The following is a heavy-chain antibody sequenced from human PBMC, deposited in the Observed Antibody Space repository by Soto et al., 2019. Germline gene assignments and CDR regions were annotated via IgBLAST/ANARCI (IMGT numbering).Heavy chain of an antibody. CDR2: INHSGST. V-gene: IGHV4-34*01. J-gene: IGHJ6*02. CDR3: ASDFWSGSYYYGMDV. Sequence: SEPLSLTCAVYGGSFSGYYWSWIRQPPGKGLEWIGEINHSGSTNYNPSLKSRVTISVDTSKNQFSLKLSSVTAADTAVYYCASDFWSGSYYYGMDVWGQGTTVTGSS. CDR1: GGSFSGYY. D-gene: IGHD3-3*01.